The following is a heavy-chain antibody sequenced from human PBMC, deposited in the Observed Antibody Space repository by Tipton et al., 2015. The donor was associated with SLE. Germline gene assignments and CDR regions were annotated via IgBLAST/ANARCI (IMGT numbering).Heavy chain of an antibody. J-gene: IGHJ4*02. Sequence: TLSLTCTVFGGSISSSSYYWGWIRQPPGKGLEWIGSIYYSGSTYYNPSLKSRVTISVDTSKNQFSLKLSSVTAADTAVYYCATWRGYDFWTGYSPYYFDYWGQGTLVTVSS. V-gene: IGHV4-39*07. D-gene: IGHD3-3*01. CDR1: GGSISSSSYY. CDR3: ATWRGYDFWTGYSPYYFDY. CDR2: IYYSGST.